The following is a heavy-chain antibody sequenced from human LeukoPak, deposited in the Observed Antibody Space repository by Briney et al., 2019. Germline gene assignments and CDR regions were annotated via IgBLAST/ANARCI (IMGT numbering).Heavy chain of an antibody. J-gene: IGHJ4*02. CDR1: GFTFSSYA. CDR2: ISGSGGST. CDR3: AKDRTYYYDSSGYYTVDY. Sequence: GGSLRLSCAASGFTFSSYAMSWVRQAPGKGLEWVSAISGSGGSTYYADSVKGRFTISRDNSKNTLYLQMNSLRAEDTAVYYCAKDRTYYYDSSGYYTVDYWGQGTLVTVSS. D-gene: IGHD3-22*01. V-gene: IGHV3-23*01.